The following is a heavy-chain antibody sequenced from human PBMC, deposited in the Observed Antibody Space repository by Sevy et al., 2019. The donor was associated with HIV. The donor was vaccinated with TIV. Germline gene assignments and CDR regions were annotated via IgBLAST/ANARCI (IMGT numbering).Heavy chain of an antibody. J-gene: IGHJ4*02. D-gene: IGHD2-8*01. CDR1: AFTFSIYS. CDR2: FSFGCGQI. V-gene: IGHV3-23*01. Sequence: GGSLRLSCAASAFTFSIYSMSWVRQAPGKGLEWVSTFSFGCGQINYADSVKGRFTISRDNSKNTLYLQMNSLSAEDTAVYYCAREGCTKPHDYWGQGTLVTVSS. CDR3: AREGCTKPHDY.